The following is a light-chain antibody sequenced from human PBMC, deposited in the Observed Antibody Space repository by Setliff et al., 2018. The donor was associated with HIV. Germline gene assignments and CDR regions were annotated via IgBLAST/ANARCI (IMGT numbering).Light chain of an antibody. V-gene: IGLV2-14*03. CDR1: SSDVGGYNY. CDR3: SSYTTSSTVV. J-gene: IGLJ2*01. CDR2: DVS. Sequence: GSPGQSITISCTGTSSDVGGYNYVSWYQQHPGKAPKLMIFDVSNRPSGVSNRFSGSKSGNTASLTISGLQAEDEADYYCSSYTTSSTVVFGGGTKVTVL.